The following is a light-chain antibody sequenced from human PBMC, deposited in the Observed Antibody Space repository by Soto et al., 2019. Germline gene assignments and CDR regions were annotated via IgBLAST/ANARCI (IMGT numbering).Light chain of an antibody. V-gene: IGKV1-39*01. CDR3: QQSYSTPPWT. J-gene: IGKJ1*01. CDR1: QSISNH. CDR2: AAT. Sequence: DIQMTQSPSSLSASVGDRVTITCRASQSISNHLNWYQQKVGKAPKLLIYAATTLQSGVPSRFSGSGSGTDFTLTISSLQLEDFETFFCQQSYSTPPWTFGQGTKVEIK.